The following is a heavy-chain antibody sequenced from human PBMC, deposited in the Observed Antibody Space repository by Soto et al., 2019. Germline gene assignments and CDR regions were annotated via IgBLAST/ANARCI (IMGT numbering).Heavy chain of an antibody. J-gene: IGHJ4*02. V-gene: IGHV3-66*01. Sequence: EVQLVESGGGLVQPGGSLRLSCAASGFTASSNSMTWVRQAPGKGLEWVSVIYSGGSTYYAGSVKGRFTISRDNSENTLYLQMNSLRVEDTAVYYCARTCSGGTYSFDYWGQGTLVTVSS. D-gene: IGHD2-15*01. CDR3: ARTCSGGTYSFDY. CDR2: IYSGGST. CDR1: GFTASSNS.